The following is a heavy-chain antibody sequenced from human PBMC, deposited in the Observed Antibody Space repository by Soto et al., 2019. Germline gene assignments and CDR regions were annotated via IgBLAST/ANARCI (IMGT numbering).Heavy chain of an antibody. J-gene: IGHJ4*02. Sequence: ESLSLTCAVYGGSFSGYYWSWIRQPPGKGLEWIGEINHSGSTNYNPSLKSRVTISVDTSKNQFSLKLSSVTAADTAVYYCARDPPYCSGGSCYPYFDYWGQGTLVTVSS. V-gene: IGHV4-34*01. CDR1: GGSFSGYY. CDR3: ARDPPYCSGGSCYPYFDY. CDR2: INHSGST. D-gene: IGHD2-15*01.